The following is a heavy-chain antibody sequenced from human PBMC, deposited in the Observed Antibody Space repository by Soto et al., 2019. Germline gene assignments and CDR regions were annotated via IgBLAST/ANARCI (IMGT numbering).Heavy chain of an antibody. D-gene: IGHD3-10*01. J-gene: IGHJ4*02. Sequence: PGGSLRLSCAASGFTFTSHAMHWVRQTPGKGLEWVSAISGSGGSTYYADSVKGRFTISRDNSKNTLYLQMNSLRAEDTAVYYCAKLIGGSGSYFFSFYFDYWGQGILVTVSS. CDR3: AKLIGGSGSYFFSFYFDY. CDR2: ISGSGGST. CDR1: GFTFTSHA. V-gene: IGHV3-23*01.